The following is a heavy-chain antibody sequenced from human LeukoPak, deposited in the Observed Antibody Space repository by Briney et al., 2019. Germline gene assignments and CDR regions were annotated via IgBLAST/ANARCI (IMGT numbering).Heavy chain of an antibody. J-gene: IGHJ4*02. CDR2: IYYSGTT. V-gene: IGHV4-30-4*02. CDR3: AREGGHSGFFDY. Sequence: SETLSLTCTVSGGSISSGDYYWSWIRQPPGKGLEWIGYIYYSGTTYYNPSLKSRVTISVDTSKNQFSLKLSSVTAADTAVYYCAREGGHSGFFDYWGQGTLVTVSS. D-gene: IGHD5-12*01. CDR1: GGSISSGDYY.